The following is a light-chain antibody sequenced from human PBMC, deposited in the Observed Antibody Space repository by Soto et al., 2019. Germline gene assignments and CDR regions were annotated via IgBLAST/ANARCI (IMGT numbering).Light chain of an antibody. CDR1: SSDVGGYNY. Sequence: QSALTQPASVSGSPGQSITISCTGTSSDVGGYNYVSWFQQHPDKVPKLMIYEVSNRPSGVSSRFSGSKSGNTASLTISGLQAEDEADYYCSSYRSTSNYVFGSRTKLTVL. CDR3: SSYRSTSNYV. J-gene: IGLJ1*01. V-gene: IGLV2-14*01. CDR2: EVS.